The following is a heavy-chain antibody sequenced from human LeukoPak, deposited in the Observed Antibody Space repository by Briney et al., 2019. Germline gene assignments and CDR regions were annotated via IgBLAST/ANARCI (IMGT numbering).Heavy chain of an antibody. J-gene: IGHJ4*02. V-gene: IGHV1-69*04. D-gene: IGHD5-12*01. Sequence: SVKVSCKASGGTFSSYAISWVRQAPGQGLEWMGRIIPMLGIPNYTQKFQGRVTITADQSTSTAYMEVSSLRSEDTAVYYCARDRRPYSGYDWDYWGQGTLVTVSS. CDR1: GGTFSSYA. CDR2: IIPMLGIP. CDR3: ARDRRPYSGYDWDY.